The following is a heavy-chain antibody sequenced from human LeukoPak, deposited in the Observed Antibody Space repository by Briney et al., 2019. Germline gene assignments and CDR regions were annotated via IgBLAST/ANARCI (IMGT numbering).Heavy chain of an antibody. CDR1: GASISSYY. J-gene: IGHJ3*02. CDR2: LYYSGSS. CDR3: ARGLRGLNYLTHDAFDI. V-gene: IGHV4-59*01. D-gene: IGHD4-11*01. Sequence: HSETLSLTCTVSGASISSYYWSWIRQLPGKGLEWIGYLYYSGSSNYNPSLKSRVSISVDTSKNQLSLKLSSVTAADTAVYYCARGLRGLNYLTHDAFDIWGQGTMVTVSS.